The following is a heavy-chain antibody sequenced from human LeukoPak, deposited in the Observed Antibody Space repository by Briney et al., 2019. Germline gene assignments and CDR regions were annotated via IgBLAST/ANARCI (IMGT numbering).Heavy chain of an antibody. D-gene: IGHD3-22*01. J-gene: IGHJ4*02. CDR1: GYSFTSYW. V-gene: IGHV5-51*01. CDR3: ARHRQEGDSSGLSSVFHH. Sequence: GESLKISCKGSGYSFTSYWIGWVRQMPGKGLEWMGIIYPGDSDTRYSPSFRGQVTISADKSINTAYLQWSSLKASDTAMYYCARHRQEGDSSGLSSVFHHWGQGTLVTVSS. CDR2: IYPGDSDT.